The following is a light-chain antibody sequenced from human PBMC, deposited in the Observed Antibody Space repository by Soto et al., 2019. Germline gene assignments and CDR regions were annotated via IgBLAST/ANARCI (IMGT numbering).Light chain of an antibody. CDR2: DTN. CDR1: TGAVTSGLY. J-gene: IGLJ2*01. Sequence: QTVVTQEPSLTVSPGGTVTLTCGSSTGAVTSGLYPYWFQQKPGQAPRKLFYDTNNKHSWTPARFSGSVLGGKAALTLSGAQPEDEAEYYCLLSFSATYVVFGGGTKLTVL. CDR3: LLSFSATYVV. V-gene: IGLV7-46*01.